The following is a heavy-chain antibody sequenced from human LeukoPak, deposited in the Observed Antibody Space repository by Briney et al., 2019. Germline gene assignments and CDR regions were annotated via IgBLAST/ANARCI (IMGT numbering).Heavy chain of an antibody. J-gene: IGHJ4*02. CDR3: AKDQRYYYDSSGYSDY. D-gene: IGHD3-22*01. CDR2: IRYDGSNK. Sequence: GGSLRLSCAASGFSVRTNYMSWVRQAPGKGLEWVAFIRYDGSNKYYADSVKGRFTISRDNSKNTLYLQMNSLRAEDTAVYYCAKDQRYYYDSSGYSDYWGQRTLVTVSS. V-gene: IGHV3-30*02. CDR1: GFSVRTNY.